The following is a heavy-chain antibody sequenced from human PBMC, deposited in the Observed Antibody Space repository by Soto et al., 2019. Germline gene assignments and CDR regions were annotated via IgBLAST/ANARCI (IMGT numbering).Heavy chain of an antibody. J-gene: IGHJ3*02. CDR3: ARHSDYVDASI. CDR2: IDPSDSYT. V-gene: IGHV5-10-1*01. CDR1: GYSFTSYW. D-gene: IGHD4-17*01. Sequence: GESLKSSCKGSGYSFTSYWISWLRQMPGKGLEWMGRIDPSDSYTNYSPSFQGHVTISADKSISTAYLQWSSLKASDTAMYYWARHSDYVDASIWGQGTMVTVSS.